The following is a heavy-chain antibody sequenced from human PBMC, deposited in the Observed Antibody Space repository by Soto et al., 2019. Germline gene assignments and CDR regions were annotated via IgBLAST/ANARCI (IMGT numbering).Heavy chain of an antibody. CDR1: GGSISSSSYY. CDR2: IYYSGST. J-gene: IGHJ4*02. CDR3: ARHYGLATILDY. D-gene: IGHD5-12*01. V-gene: IGHV4-39*01. Sequence: PSETLSLTCTVSGGSISSSSYYWGWIRQPPGKGLEWIGSIYYSGSTYYNPSLKSRVTISVDTSKNQFSLKLSSVTAADTAVYYCARHYGLATILDYWGQGTLVTVSS.